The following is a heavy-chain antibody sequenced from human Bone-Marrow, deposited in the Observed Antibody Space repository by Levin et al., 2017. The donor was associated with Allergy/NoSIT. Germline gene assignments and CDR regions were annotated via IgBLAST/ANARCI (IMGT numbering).Heavy chain of an antibody. V-gene: IGHV3-15*01. Sequence: GGSLRLSCAASGFTFSNAWMSWVRQAPGKGLEWVGRIKSKTDGGTTDYAAPVKGRFTISRDDSKNTLYLQMNSLKTEDTAVYYCTTDRRYFDWLLSDYYYYGMDVWGQGTTVTVSS. CDR2: IKSKTDGGTT. D-gene: IGHD3-9*01. J-gene: IGHJ6*02. CDR1: GFTFSNAW. CDR3: TTDRRYFDWLLSDYYYYGMDV.